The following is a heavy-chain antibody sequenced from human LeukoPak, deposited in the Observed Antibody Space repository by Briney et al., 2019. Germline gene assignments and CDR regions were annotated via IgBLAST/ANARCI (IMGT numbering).Heavy chain of an antibody. V-gene: IGHV3-21*01. CDR1: GFTFSSYS. CDR3: ARTGYCSGGSCYSGGYYYYYMDV. CDR2: ISSSSSYI. J-gene: IGHJ6*03. D-gene: IGHD2-15*01. Sequence: GGSLRLSCAASGFTFSSYSMNWVRQAPGKGLEWVSCISSSSSYIYYADSVKGRFTISRDNAKNSLYLQMNSLRAEDTAVYYCARTGYCSGGSCYSGGYYYYYMDVWGKGTTVTVSS.